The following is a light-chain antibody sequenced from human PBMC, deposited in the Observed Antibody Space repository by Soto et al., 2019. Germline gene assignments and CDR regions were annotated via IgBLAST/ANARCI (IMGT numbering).Light chain of an antibody. Sequence: TPLTQSPSSLSASVGDRVTITCRASQGISSYLAWYQQRPGKAPELLIYAASTLQSGVPSRFSGSGSGTDFTLTISSLQPVDFATYYCQKLNSYPITFGPGTKVDIK. CDR2: AAS. CDR3: QKLNSYPIT. J-gene: IGKJ3*01. V-gene: IGKV1-9*01. CDR1: QGISSY.